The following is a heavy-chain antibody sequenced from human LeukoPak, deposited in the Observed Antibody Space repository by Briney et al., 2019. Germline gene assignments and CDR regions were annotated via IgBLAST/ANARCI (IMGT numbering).Heavy chain of an antibody. CDR1: GGSFSGYY. V-gene: IGHV4-34*01. D-gene: IGHD3-10*01. Sequence: SETLSLTCAVYGGSFSGYYWSWIRQPPGKGLEWIGEINHSGSTNYNPSLESRVTISVDTSKNQFSLKLSSVTAADTAVYYCARAQALYYYGSGSYYIDYWGQGTLVTVSS. J-gene: IGHJ4*02. CDR3: ARAQALYYYGSGSYYIDY. CDR2: INHSGST.